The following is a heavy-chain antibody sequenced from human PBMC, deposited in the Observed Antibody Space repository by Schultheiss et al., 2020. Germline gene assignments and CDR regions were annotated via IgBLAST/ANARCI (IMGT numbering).Heavy chain of an antibody. CDR1: GFTFSSYG. CDR3: ARAPLGPKWGTYYYYGMDV. J-gene: IGHJ6*02. V-gene: IGHV3-33*01. CDR2: IWYDGSNK. Sequence: GESLKISCAASGFTFSSYGMHWVRQAPGKGLEWVAVIWYDGSNKYYADSVKGRFTISRDNSKNTLYLQMNSLRAEDTAVYYCARAPLGPKWGTYYYYGMDVWGQATTVTVSS. D-gene: IGHD3-16*01.